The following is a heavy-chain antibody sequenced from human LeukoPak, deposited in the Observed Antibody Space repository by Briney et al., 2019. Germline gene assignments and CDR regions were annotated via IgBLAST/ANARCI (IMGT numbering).Heavy chain of an antibody. J-gene: IGHJ5*01. V-gene: IGHV3-13*01. D-gene: IGHD1-14*01. CDR3: AREDELTSVDS. CDR2: IGTAGDA. Sequence: GGSLRLSCAASGFTFSNYDMHWVRQTPGKGLEWVSAIGTAGDAYYPGSVKGRFTISRDNAKKSLYLQMSSLRVEDTAVYYCAREDELTSVDSWGQGTLVSVSS. CDR1: GFTFSNYD.